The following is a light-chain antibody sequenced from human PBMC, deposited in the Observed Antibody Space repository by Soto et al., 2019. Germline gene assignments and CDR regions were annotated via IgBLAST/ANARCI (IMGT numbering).Light chain of an antibody. CDR1: NSNIGGNT. V-gene: IGLV1-44*01. CDR3: AAWDDSLTGWV. CDR2: SNT. J-gene: IGLJ3*02. Sequence: QSVLTQPPSASGTPGQRVTISCSGSNSNIGGNTVNWYQQLPGTAPKLLISSNTLRPSGVPDRFSGSKSGTSASLAISGLQYEDEADSYCAAWDDSLTGWVFGGGTKLTVL.